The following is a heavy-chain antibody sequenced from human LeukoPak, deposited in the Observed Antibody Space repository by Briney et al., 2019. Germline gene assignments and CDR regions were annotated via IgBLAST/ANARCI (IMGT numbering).Heavy chain of an antibody. CDR1: GYTFTGYY. V-gene: IGHV1-2*02. J-gene: IGHJ5*02. D-gene: IGHD6-13*01. Sequence: ASVKVSCKASGYTFTGYYMHWVRQAPGQGLEWMGWINPNSGGTNYAQKFQGRVTMTRDTSISTAYMELSRLRSDDTAVYYCARDVPIAAAGHRENWFDPWGQGTLVTVSS. CDR3: ARDVPIAAAGHRENWFDP. CDR2: INPNSGGT.